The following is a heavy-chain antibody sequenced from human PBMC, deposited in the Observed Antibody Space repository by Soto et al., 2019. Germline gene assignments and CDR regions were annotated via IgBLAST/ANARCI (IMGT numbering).Heavy chain of an antibody. CDR1: GGSISSSSYY. V-gene: IGHV4-39*01. D-gene: IGHD3-3*02. CDR2: IYYSGST. J-gene: IGHJ5*02. Sequence: LSLTCTVSGGSISSSSYYWGWIRQPPGKGLEWIGSIYYSGSTYYNPSLKSRVTISVDTSKNQFSLKLSSVTAADTAVYYCASPEIAFYNRFAPWAQGTLVPGSS. CDR3: ASPEIAFYNRFAP.